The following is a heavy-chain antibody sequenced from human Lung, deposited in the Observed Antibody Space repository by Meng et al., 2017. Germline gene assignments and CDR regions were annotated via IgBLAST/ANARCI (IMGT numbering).Heavy chain of an antibody. CDR1: GGSFSDFY. D-gene: IGHD4-11*01. J-gene: IGHJ4*02. CDR3: ARGPTTMAHDFDY. V-gene: IGHV4-34*01. Sequence: QGGRGPLKPAEPLALTCVVPGGSFSDFYWGWIRPPPGKGLEWIGEINHSGSTNYNPSLESRATISVDTSQNNLSLKLSSVTAADSAVYYCARGPTTMAHDFDYWGQGTLVTVSS. CDR2: INHSGST.